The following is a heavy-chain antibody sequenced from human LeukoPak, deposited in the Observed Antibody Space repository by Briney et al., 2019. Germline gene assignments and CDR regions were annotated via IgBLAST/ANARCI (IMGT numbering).Heavy chain of an antibody. Sequence: ASVKVSCKASGYTFTAYYVHWVRQAPGQGLDWMGWINPNSGVTNYAQKFQGRVTMTTDTSTSTAYMELRSLRSDDTAVYYCARALLWFGEPSHIDYWGQGTLVTASS. CDR2: INPNSGVT. D-gene: IGHD3-10*01. CDR1: GYTFTAYY. CDR3: ARALLWFGEPSHIDY. J-gene: IGHJ4*02. V-gene: IGHV1-2*02.